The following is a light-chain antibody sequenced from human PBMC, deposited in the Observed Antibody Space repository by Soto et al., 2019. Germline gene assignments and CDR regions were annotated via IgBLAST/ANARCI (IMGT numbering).Light chain of an antibody. Sequence: QSVLTQPPSVSGAPGQRVTISCTGSSSNIGAGYDVHWYQQLPGTAPKLLIYGNSNRPSGVPDRFSGSKSGTSASLAITGLQAEDEADYYCQSYDSSLSANVLFVGGTKLTVL. CDR1: SSNIGAGYD. J-gene: IGLJ2*01. V-gene: IGLV1-40*01. CDR2: GNS. CDR3: QSYDSSLSANVL.